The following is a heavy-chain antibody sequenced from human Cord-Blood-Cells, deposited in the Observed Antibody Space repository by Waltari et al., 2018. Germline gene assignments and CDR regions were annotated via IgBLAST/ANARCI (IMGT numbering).Heavy chain of an antibody. V-gene: IGHV3-48*03. CDR2: ISSSGSTI. Sequence: EVQLVESGGGLVQPGGSLRLSCAASGFTFSSYEMNWVRQAPGKGLEWVSYISSSGSTIYYAGSVKGRFTIARDNAKNSLYLQMNSLRAEDTAVYYCARGYGSGSYYNVNAFDIWGQGTMVTVSS. CDR3: ARGYGSGSYYNVNAFDI. D-gene: IGHD3-10*01. J-gene: IGHJ3*02. CDR1: GFTFSSYE.